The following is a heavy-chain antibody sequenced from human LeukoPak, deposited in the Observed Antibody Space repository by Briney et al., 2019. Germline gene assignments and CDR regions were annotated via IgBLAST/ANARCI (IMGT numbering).Heavy chain of an antibody. J-gene: IGHJ6*03. CDR1: GFTFSSYA. CDR3: AKDKGVFGVVSTLTNYYYYYMDV. Sequence: QSGGSLRLSCAASGFTFSSYAMSWVRQAPGKGLEWVSAISGRGGSTYYADSVKGRFTISRDNSKNTLYLQMNSLRAEDTAVYYCAKDKGVFGVVSTLTNYYYYYMDVWGKGTTVTVSS. CDR2: ISGRGGST. D-gene: IGHD3-3*01. V-gene: IGHV3-23*01.